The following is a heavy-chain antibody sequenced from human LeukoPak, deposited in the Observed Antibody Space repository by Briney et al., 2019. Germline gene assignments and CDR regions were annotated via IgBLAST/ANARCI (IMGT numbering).Heavy chain of an antibody. V-gene: IGHV3-53*01. Sequence: GGSLRLSCAASGFTFSSYAMSWVRQAPGKGLEWVSVIYSGGSTYYADSVKGRFTISRDNSKNTLYLQMNSLRAEDTAVYYCARGVGDRHVLRYFDWLVGGMDVWGQGTTVTVSS. D-gene: IGHD3-9*01. CDR2: IYSGGST. J-gene: IGHJ6*02. CDR3: ARGVGDRHVLRYFDWLVGGMDV. CDR1: GFTFSSYA.